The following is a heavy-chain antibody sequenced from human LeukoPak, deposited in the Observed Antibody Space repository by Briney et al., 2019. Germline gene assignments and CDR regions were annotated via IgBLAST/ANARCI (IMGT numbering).Heavy chain of an antibody. D-gene: IGHD2-2*01. CDR1: GYTFTSYD. Sequence: ASVKVSCKASGYTFTSYDINWVRQATGQGLEWMGWMNPNSGNTGYAQKFQGRVTMTRNTSISTAYMELSSLRSEDTAVYYCARDIVVVPAASWVFDPWGQGTLVTVSS. J-gene: IGHJ5*02. CDR2: MNPNSGNT. V-gene: IGHV1-8*01. CDR3: ARDIVVVPAASWVFDP.